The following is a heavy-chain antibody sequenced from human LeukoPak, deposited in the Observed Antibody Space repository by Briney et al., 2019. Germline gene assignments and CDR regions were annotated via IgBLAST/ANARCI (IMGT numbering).Heavy chain of an antibody. D-gene: IGHD1-7*01. CDR2: IYYSGST. J-gene: IGHJ2*01. CDR3: ARMVELTYFDL. Sequence: RPSETLSLTCTVSGGSISSSSYYWGWIRQPPGKGLEWIGSIYYSGSTYYNPSLKSRVTISVDTSKNQFSLKLSSVTAADTAVYYCARMVELTYFDLWGRGTLVTVSS. V-gene: IGHV4-39*07. CDR1: GGSISSSSYY.